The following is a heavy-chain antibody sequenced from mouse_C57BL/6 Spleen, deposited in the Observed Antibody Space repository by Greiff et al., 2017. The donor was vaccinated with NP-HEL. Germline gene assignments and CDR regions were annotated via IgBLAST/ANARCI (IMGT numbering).Heavy chain of an antibody. CDR2: IYPGSGST. CDR1: GYTFTSYW. CDR3: AREGNIYAMDY. J-gene: IGHJ4*01. Sequence: VQLQQSGAELVKPGASVKMSCKASGYTFTSYWITWVKQRPGQGLEWIGDIYPGSGSTNYNEKFKSKATLTVDTSSSTAYMQLSSLTSEDSAVYYCAREGNIYAMDYWGQGTSVTVSS. V-gene: IGHV1-55*01. D-gene: IGHD2-1*01.